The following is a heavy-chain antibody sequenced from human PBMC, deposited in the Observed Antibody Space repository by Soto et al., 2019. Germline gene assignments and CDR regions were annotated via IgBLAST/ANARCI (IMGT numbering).Heavy chain of an antibody. V-gene: IGHV1-69*13. D-gene: IGHD3-3*01. CDR3: ARGDLWRGSPRSGDYYYGMDV. J-gene: IGHJ6*02. CDR1: GGTFSSYA. CDR2: IIPIFGTA. Sequence: AVKVSCKASGGTFSSYAIRWVRQAPGQGLEWIGGIIPIFGTANYAQKFQGRVTITADESTSTAYMELSSLRSEDTAVYYCARGDLWRGSPRSGDYYYGMDVWGQGTPVTVSS.